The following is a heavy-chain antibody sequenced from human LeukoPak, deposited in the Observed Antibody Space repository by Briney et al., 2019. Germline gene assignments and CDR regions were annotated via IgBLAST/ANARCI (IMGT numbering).Heavy chain of an antibody. V-gene: IGHV4-34*01. CDR1: GGSFSGYY. CDR2: INHSGST. Sequence: TSSETLSLTCAVYGGSFSGYYWSWIRQPPGKGLEWIGEINHSGSTNYNPSLKSRVTISVDTSKNQFSLKLSSVTAADTAVYYCARVLSNYFYYGMDVWGQGTTVTVSS. D-gene: IGHD4-11*01. CDR3: ARVLSNYFYYGMDV. J-gene: IGHJ6*02.